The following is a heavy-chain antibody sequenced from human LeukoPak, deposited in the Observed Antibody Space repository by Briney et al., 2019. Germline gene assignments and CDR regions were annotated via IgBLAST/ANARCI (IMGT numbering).Heavy chain of an antibody. V-gene: IGHV4-34*01. CDR1: GGPFRGYY. CDR3: ARGVAVPAAFYYYYGMDV. J-gene: IGHJ6*04. CDR2: INHSGST. Sequence: SDTLSLTCAVCGGPFRGYYWRWLRQPPGRGLEGIGEINHSGSTNYNPSLKSRVTISVDTSKNQFSLKLSSVTAADTAVYYCARGVAVPAAFYYYYGMDVWGKGTTVTVSS. D-gene: IGHD2-2*01.